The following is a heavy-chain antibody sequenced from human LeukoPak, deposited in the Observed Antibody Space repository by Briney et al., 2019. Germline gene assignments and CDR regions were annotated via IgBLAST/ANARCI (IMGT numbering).Heavy chain of an antibody. CDR3: ARDQRGTYYSHFDY. D-gene: IGHD1-26*01. Sequence: GGSLRLSCAASGFTVSSNYMSWVRPTPGKGLEWVSVIYSAGTTHYADSVKGRFTISRDNSKNTLYLQMNSLRAEDTAVYYCARDQRGTYYSHFDYWGQGTLVTVSS. J-gene: IGHJ4*02. CDR1: GFTVSSNY. V-gene: IGHV3-66*01. CDR2: IYSAGTT.